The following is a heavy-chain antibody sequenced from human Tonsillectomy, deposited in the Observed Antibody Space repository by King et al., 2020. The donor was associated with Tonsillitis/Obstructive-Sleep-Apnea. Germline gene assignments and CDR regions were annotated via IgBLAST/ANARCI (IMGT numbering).Heavy chain of an antibody. CDR3: AASDIVARDGAFDI. CDR1: GFTFSSYV. J-gene: IGHJ3*02. V-gene: IGHV3-30*04. CDR2: ISYDGSIK. Sequence: VQLVESGGGVVQPGRSLRLSRAASGFTFSSYVMQWVRQAPGKGLEWVAVISYDGSIKYDADSVKGRFTISRDNSKNTLYLQMNSLRPEDTAIYYCAASDIVARDGAFDIWGQGTMVTVSS. D-gene: IGHD5-12*01.